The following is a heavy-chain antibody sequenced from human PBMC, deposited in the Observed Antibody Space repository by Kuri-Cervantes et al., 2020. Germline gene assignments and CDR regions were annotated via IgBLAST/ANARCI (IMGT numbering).Heavy chain of an antibody. Sequence: GSLRLSCTVSGGSISSSSYYWGWIRQPPGQGLEWIGDIYYSGRTYYNPSLKSRVTISVDTSKNQFSRKLSSVTAADTAVYYCARFIVVVTAIANWFDPWGQGTLVTVSS. CDR1: GGSISSSSYY. V-gene: IGHV4-39*07. D-gene: IGHD2-21*02. J-gene: IGHJ5*02. CDR3: ARFIVVVTAIANWFDP. CDR2: IYYSGRT.